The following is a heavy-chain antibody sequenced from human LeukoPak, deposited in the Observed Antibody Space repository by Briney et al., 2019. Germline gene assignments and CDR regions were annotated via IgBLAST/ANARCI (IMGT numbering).Heavy chain of an antibody. CDR3: ATDGYSSGWYRTLYFDY. CDR2: FDPEDGET. V-gene: IGHV1-24*01. D-gene: IGHD6-19*01. Sequence: APVKVSCKVSGYTLTELSMHWVRQAPGKGLEWMGGFDPEDGETIYAQKFQGRVTMTEDTSTDTAYMELSSLRSEDTAVYYCATDGYSSGWYRTLYFDYWGQGTLVTVSS. J-gene: IGHJ4*02. CDR1: GYTLTELS.